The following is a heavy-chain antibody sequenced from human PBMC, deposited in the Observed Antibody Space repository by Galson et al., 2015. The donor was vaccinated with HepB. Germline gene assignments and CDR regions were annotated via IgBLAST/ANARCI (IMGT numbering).Heavy chain of an antibody. CDR2: IYYSGST. CDR1: GGSINSGGYY. Sequence: TLSLTCTVSGGSINSGGYYWSWIRQHPGKGLEWIGYIYYSGSTYYNPSLKSRLTISVDTSKNQFSLKLSSVTAADTAVYYCARDSTSRYYGMDVWGQGTTVTVSS. D-gene: IGHD5/OR15-5a*01. V-gene: IGHV4-31*03. J-gene: IGHJ6*02. CDR3: ARDSTSRYYGMDV.